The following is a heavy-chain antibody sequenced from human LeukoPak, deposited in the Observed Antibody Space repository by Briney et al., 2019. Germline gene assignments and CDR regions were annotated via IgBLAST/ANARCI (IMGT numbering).Heavy chain of an antibody. CDR3: ARAPLSAAFDY. J-gene: IGHJ4*02. D-gene: IGHD6-13*01. CDR2: IYYSGST. CDR1: GGSISSGGYY. Sequence: SETLSLTCTVSGGSISSGGYYWSWIRQPPGKGLEWIGHIYYSGSTYYNPSLKSRVTISVDTSKNQFSLKLSSVTAADTAVYYCARAPLSAAFDYWGQGTLVTVSS. V-gene: IGHV4-30-4*01.